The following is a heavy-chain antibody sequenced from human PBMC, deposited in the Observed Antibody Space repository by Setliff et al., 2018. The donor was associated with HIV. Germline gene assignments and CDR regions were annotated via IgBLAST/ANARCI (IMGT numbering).Heavy chain of an antibody. Sequence: GASVKVSCKASGYTFTSYAMHWVRQAPGQRLEWMGWINAGNGNTKYSQKFQGRVTITRDTSASTAYMELSSLRSEDTAVYYCARDRLGVGAWYYGSGSGDYWGQGTLVTVSS. J-gene: IGHJ4*02. CDR2: INAGNGNT. V-gene: IGHV1-3*01. CDR3: ARDRLGVGAWYYGSGSGDY. D-gene: IGHD3-10*01. CDR1: GYTFTSYA.